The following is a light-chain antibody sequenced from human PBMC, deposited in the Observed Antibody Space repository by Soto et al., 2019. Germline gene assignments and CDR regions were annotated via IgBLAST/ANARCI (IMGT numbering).Light chain of an antibody. V-gene: IGKV4-1*01. J-gene: IGKJ4*01. CDR3: QQYYSTFT. CDR2: WAS. CDR1: QSVLYSSNNKNY. Sequence: DIVMTQSQDSLAVSLGERATINCKSSQSVLYSSNNKNYLAWYQQKPGQPPKLLIYWASTRESGVPDRFSGSGSGTDFTLTISSLQAEDVAVYYCQQYYSTFTFGGGTKVEIK.